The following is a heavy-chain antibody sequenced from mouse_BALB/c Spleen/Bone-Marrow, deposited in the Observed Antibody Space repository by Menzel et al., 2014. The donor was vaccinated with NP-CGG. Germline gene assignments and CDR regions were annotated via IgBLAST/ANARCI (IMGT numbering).Heavy chain of an antibody. Sequence: EVKLQESGGGLAQPGGSLKLSYAASGFDFSRYWMSWVRQAPGKGLEWIGGINPDSSTINYTPSLKDKFIISRDNAKNTLYLQMSKVRSEDTALYYCARNWDVGFAYWGQGTLVTVSA. D-gene: IGHD4-1*01. CDR1: GFDFSRYW. CDR3: ARNWDVGFAY. CDR2: INPDSSTI. J-gene: IGHJ3*01. V-gene: IGHV4-1*02.